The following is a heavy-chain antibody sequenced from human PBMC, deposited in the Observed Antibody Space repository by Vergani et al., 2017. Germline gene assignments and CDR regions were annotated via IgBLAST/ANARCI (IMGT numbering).Heavy chain of an antibody. J-gene: IGHJ4*02. CDR1: GYTFTGYY. Sequence: QVQLVQSGAEVKKPGASVKVSCKASGYTFTGYYMHWVRQAPGQGLEWMGWINPNSGGTNYAQKFQGRVTMTRDTSISTAYMELSRLRSDDTAVYYCAIGYSSGLYTDTQYFDYWGQGTLVTVSS. D-gene: IGHD6-19*01. CDR2: INPNSGGT. CDR3: AIGYSSGLYTDTQYFDY. V-gene: IGHV1-2*02.